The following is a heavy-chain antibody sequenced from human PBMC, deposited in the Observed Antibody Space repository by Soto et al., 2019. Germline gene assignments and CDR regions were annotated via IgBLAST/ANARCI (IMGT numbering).Heavy chain of an antibody. V-gene: IGHV1-18*01. Sequence: QVQLAQSGAEVKKPGASVNVSCKASGYTFSSYGIIWVRQAPGQGLEWMGWISTYNGKTKYAQKVQGRVTMTTDASTNTVYMELRSLRSDDTAVYYCARKYGSGSYGWFDPWGQGTLVTVSS. J-gene: IGHJ5*02. CDR3: ARKYGSGSYGWFDP. D-gene: IGHD3-10*01. CDR2: ISTYNGKT. CDR1: GYTFSSYG.